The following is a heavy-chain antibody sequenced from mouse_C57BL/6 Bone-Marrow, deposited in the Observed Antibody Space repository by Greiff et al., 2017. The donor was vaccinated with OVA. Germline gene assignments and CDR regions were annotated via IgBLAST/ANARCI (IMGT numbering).Heavy chain of an antibody. Sequence: QVQLQQPGAELVMPGASVKLSCKASGYTFTSYWMHWVKQRPGQGLEWIGEIDPSDSYTNYNQKFKGKSTLTVDKPSSTAYMQLSSLTSEDSAVYYCARGVYYYGSSYRDYWGQGTTLTVSS. CDR1: GYTFTSYW. J-gene: IGHJ2*01. V-gene: IGHV1-69*01. D-gene: IGHD1-1*01. CDR3: ARGVYYYGSSYRDY. CDR2: IDPSDSYT.